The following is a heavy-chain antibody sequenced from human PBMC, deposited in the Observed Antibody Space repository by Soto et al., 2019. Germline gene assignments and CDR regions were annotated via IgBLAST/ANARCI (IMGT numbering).Heavy chain of an antibody. J-gene: IGHJ4*02. Sequence: QVQLQESRPELVKPSGTLSLTCGVSGGSVSSDNWCSWVRRPPGKGLEWIGEIYHSGSTNYNSSLKSRVSFSVHKSKNQFSLRLSSVTAADTAVYYCARKNWASGYFDYWGQGILVTVSS. D-gene: IGHD7-27*01. CDR1: GGSVSSDNW. CDR2: IYHSGST. CDR3: ARKNWASGYFDY. V-gene: IGHV4-4*02.